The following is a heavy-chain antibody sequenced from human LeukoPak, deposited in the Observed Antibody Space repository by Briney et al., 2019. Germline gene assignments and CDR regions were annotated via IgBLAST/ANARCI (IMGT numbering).Heavy chain of an antibody. CDR1: GFTFSRYW. D-gene: IGHD2-15*01. Sequence: GGSLRLSCADSGFTFSRYWMHWVRQTPGKGLVWVSCISADGSVTRYADSVKGRFTISRDNTKSTLYLQMHSLRAEDTAVYYCATAGGDGSRVGFDPWGQGTLVTVSS. CDR2: ISADGSVT. J-gene: IGHJ5*02. CDR3: ATAGGDGSRVGFDP. V-gene: IGHV3-74*01.